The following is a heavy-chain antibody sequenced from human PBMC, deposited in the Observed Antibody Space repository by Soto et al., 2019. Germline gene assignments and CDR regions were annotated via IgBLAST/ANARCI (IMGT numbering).Heavy chain of an antibody. CDR1: GFTFGDYA. D-gene: IGHD7-27*01. CDR2: IRSKAYGGTT. Sequence: PGGALRLSCTASGFTFGDYAISWFRQAPGKGLEWVGFIRSKAYGGTTEYAAAVKGRFTISRDDSKSIAYLQMNRLKTEDTAVYYCTSDDSGDYYYGMDVWGQGTTVTVSS. CDR3: TSDDSGDYYYGMDV. J-gene: IGHJ6*02. V-gene: IGHV3-49*03.